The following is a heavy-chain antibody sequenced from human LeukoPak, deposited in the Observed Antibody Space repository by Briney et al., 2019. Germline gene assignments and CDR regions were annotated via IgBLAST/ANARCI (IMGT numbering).Heavy chain of an antibody. D-gene: IGHD4/OR15-4a*01. CDR2: ISSSGSTI. J-gene: IGHJ5*02. Sequence: PGGSLRLSCAASGFTFSDYYMSWLRQAPGKGLEWVSYISSSGSTIYYADSVKGRFTISRDNAKNSLYLQMNSLRAEDTAVYYCARVQRNIVVPNYNWFDPWGQGTLVTVSS. V-gene: IGHV3-11*04. CDR1: GFTFSDYY. CDR3: ARVQRNIVVPNYNWFDP.